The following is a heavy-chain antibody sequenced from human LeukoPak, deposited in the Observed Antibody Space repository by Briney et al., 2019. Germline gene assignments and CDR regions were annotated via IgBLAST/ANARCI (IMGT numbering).Heavy chain of an antibody. CDR3: ATTQGYCSSTSCYKPYY. Sequence: PGGSLRLSCAASGFTFSSYSMNWVRQAPGKGLEWVSSISSSSSYIYYADSVMGRFTISRDNAKNSLYLQMNSLRAEDTAVYYCATTQGYCSSTSCYKPYYWGQGTLVTVSS. V-gene: IGHV3-21*01. J-gene: IGHJ4*02. D-gene: IGHD2-2*02. CDR2: ISSSSSYI. CDR1: GFTFSSYS.